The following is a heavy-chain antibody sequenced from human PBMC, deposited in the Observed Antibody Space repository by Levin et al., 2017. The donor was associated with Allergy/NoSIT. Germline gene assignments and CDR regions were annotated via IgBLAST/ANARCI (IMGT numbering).Heavy chain of an antibody. CDR2: IYSSGST. CDR1: GGSIRNSY. CDR3: ARSVAEAARFDY. J-gene: IGHJ4*02. V-gene: IGHV4-4*07. D-gene: IGHD2-21*01. Sequence: SQTLSLTCSVSGGSIRNSYWSWIRQSAGKGLEVIGRIYSSGSTNYNPSLKSRVTMSVDTSKNQVSLKLTSVTAADTATYYCARSVAEAARFDYWGQGTLVTVSS.